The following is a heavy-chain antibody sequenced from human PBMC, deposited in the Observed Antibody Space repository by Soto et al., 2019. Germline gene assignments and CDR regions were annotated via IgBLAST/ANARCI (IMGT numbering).Heavy chain of an antibody. CDR2: ISSDGSII. Sequence: HPGGTLRLSCAASGFTFSNYWMHWVRQAPGKGLVWVSRISSDGSIIYDADSVKDRFTISRDNAKNTLYLQMDSLRAEDTAVYYCSFIPKSSSRNCFVSLDHATLVTV. J-gene: IGHJ5*01. CDR3: SFIPKSSSRNCFVS. V-gene: IGHV3-74*01. D-gene: IGHD6-13*01. CDR1: GFTFSNYW.